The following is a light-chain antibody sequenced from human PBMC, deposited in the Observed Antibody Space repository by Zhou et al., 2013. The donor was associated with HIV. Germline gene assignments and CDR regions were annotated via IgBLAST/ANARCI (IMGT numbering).Light chain of an antibody. Sequence: EIVLTQSPATLSLSPGERATLSCRASQSISIYLAWYQQKPGQAPRLLIYDASNRATGIPARFSGSGSGTDFTLTISSLQSEDFAVYYCQQYNNWLWSFGQGTKVEIK. CDR3: QQYNNWLWS. J-gene: IGKJ1*01. V-gene: IGKV3-11*01. CDR2: DAS. CDR1: QSISIY.